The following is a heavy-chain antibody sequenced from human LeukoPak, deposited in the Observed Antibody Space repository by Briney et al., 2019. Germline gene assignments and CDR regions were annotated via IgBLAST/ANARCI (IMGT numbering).Heavy chain of an antibody. J-gene: IGHJ5*02. CDR2: IYYSGST. D-gene: IGHD6-13*01. CDR3: VRGVRSSSWYNWFDP. Sequence: PSETLSLTCTVSGGSISSYYWSWIRQPPGKGLEWIGYIYYSGSTNYNPSLKSRVTISVDTSKNQFSLKLSSVTAADTAVYYCVRGVRSSSWYNWFDPWGQGTLVTVSS. CDR1: GGSISSYY. V-gene: IGHV4-59*01.